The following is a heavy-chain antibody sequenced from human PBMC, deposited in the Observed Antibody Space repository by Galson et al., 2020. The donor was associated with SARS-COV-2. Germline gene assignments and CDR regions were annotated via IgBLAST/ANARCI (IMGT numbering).Heavy chain of an antibody. Sequence: SETLSLTCAVSGDSIRSSNWWSWVRQPPGKGLEWIGEIHYTGRTNYIPSLDSRVTISVDTSKNQFSLKLSSVTAADTAVYYCARGENADLRFGFRFWGRGTLVAISS. D-gene: IGHD3-3*01. CDR3: ARGENADLRFGFRF. CDR2: IHYTGRT. J-gene: IGHJ4*02. CDR1: GDSIRSSNW. V-gene: IGHV4-4*02.